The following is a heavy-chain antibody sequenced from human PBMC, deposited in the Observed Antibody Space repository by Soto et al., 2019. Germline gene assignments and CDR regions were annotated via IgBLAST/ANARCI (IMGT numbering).Heavy chain of an antibody. CDR1: GFTFSSYD. CDR3: ARVKSSGWYFFDY. CDR2: IGSAGDT. V-gene: IGHV3-13*01. Sequence: EVQLVESGGGLVQPGGSLRLSCAASGFTFSSYDMHWVRQATGKGLEWVSAIGSAGDTYYPGSVKGRFTISRENAKNSLYLQMNSLRAEDTAVYYCARVKSSGWYFFDYWGQGTLVIVSS. D-gene: IGHD6-19*01. J-gene: IGHJ4*02.